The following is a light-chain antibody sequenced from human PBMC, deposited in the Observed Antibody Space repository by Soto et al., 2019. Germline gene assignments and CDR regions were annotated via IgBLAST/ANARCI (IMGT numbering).Light chain of an antibody. Sequence: DIQMTQSPSSLSASVGDRVTITCQASQDISNYLNWYQQKPGKAPKLLIYEASNLETGVPSRFSGSGSGTDFTFTISSLQPEDIATYYCQQYDNLVLTFGGGTKVEIK. CDR2: EAS. CDR3: QQYDNLVLT. CDR1: QDISNY. V-gene: IGKV1-33*01. J-gene: IGKJ4*01.